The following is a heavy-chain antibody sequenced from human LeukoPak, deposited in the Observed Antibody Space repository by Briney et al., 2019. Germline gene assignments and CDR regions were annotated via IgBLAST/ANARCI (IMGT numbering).Heavy chain of an antibody. D-gene: IGHD6-19*01. V-gene: IGHV3-20*04. CDR3: AGGDSSGWYFDL. J-gene: IGHJ2*01. Sequence: GGSLRLSCAASGSNFDDYGMAWVRQGPGKGLEWVSGINWNGGSTGYADSVKGRFTISRDNAKNLLYLQMSSVRAEDTALYYCAGGDSSGWYFDLWGRGTLVTVSS. CDR2: INWNGGST. CDR1: GSNFDDYG.